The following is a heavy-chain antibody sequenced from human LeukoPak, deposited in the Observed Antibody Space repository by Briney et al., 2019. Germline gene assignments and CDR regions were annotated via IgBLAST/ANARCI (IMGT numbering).Heavy chain of an antibody. CDR3: ARSQWPPRFDY. V-gene: IGHV4-59*01. Sequence: PSETLSLTCTVSGGSISDYYWTWIRQPPGKGLEWIGFIYYRGSTNYNSSLKSRVTMSVDASKSQFSRQLRSVTAADTAVYYCARSQWPPRFDYWGQGILVTVSS. J-gene: IGHJ4*02. D-gene: IGHD6-19*01. CDR2: IYYRGST. CDR1: GGSISDYY.